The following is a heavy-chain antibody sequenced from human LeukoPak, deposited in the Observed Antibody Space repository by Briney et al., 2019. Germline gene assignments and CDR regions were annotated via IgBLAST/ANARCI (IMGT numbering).Heavy chain of an antibody. J-gene: IGHJ6*03. D-gene: IGHD4-11*01. CDR2: INHSGST. Sequence: SETLSLTCAVYGGSFSGYYWSWIRQPPGKGLEWIGEINHSGSTNYNPSLKSRVTISVDTSKNQFSLKLSSVTAADTAVYYCARVRKTVTKEKHYYYYMDVWGKGTTVTVSS. V-gene: IGHV4-34*01. CDR1: GGSFSGYY. CDR3: ARVRKTVTKEKHYYYYMDV.